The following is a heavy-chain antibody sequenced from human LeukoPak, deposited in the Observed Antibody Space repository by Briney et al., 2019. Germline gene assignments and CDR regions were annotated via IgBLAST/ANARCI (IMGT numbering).Heavy chain of an antibody. J-gene: IGHJ4*02. CDR1: GGTFRSHA. Sequence: SVKVSCKASGGTFRSHAISWVRQAPGQGLEWMGGIIPIFGTVNNAQKFQGRVTITADESTSTVYMELSSLRYEDTAIYYCAIDQGSSWYQNWGQGTLVTVSS. V-gene: IGHV1-69*01. CDR3: AIDQGSSWYQN. CDR2: IIPIFGTV. D-gene: IGHD6-13*01.